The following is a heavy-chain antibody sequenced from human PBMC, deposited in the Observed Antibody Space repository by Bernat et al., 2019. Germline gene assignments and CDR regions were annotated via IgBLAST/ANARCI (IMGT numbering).Heavy chain of an antibody. D-gene: IGHD2-15*01. CDR2: FSWDGCST. CDR3: AKDMRYSSGGSCYSPFDY. J-gene: IGHJ4*02. CDR1: GFTFDDYA. Sequence: EVQLVESGGGVVQPGGSLRLSCAASGFTFDDYAMHWVRQAPGNGLDCFSLFSWDGCSTYYADSVKGRFTISRDNSKNSLYLQMNSLRTEDTALYYCAKDMRYSSGGSCYSPFDYWGQGTLVTVSS. V-gene: IGHV3-43*02.